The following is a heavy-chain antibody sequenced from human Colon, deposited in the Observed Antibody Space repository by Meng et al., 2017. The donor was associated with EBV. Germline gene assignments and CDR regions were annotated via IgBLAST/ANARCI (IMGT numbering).Heavy chain of an antibody. J-gene: IGHJ5*02. Sequence: QSQLQESGPGLVKPSGXLSLTCXVSGGSISTSGYYWGWIRQPPGKGLEWIGSIGHSGFTYYTPSLKSRVAVSLDTSKSQFSLMLTSVTAADTAVYYCVRSSAWVRTGFDPWGQGTLVTVSS. CDR1: GGSISTSGYY. V-gene: IGHV4-39*01. CDR3: VRSSAWVRTGFDP. D-gene: IGHD6-19*01. CDR2: IGHSGFT.